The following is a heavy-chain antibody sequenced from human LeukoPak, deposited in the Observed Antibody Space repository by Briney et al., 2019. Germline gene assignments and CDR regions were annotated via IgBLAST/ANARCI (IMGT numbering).Heavy chain of an antibody. Sequence: ASVTVSFEASGYTLRDYYIYWVRQAPGQGLEWLGWLNTHSGGTNYAQKFQGRVTLTSDTSISTPYMELSLLTSDDTAIYYCARGLRIINGLDVWGQGTTVIVSS. CDR1: GYTLRDYY. V-gene: IGHV1-2*02. CDR3: ARGLRIINGLDV. D-gene: IGHD2-15*01. CDR2: LNTHSGGT. J-gene: IGHJ6*02.